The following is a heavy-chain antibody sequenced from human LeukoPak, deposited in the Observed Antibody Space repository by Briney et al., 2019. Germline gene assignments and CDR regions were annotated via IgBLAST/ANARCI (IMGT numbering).Heavy chain of an antibody. CDR3: ARHETISTSTSSFDY. J-gene: IGHJ4*02. D-gene: IGHD2-2*01. CDR2: GFYTGSI. V-gene: IGHV4-59*08. Sequence: SETLSLTCTVSGGSISSYYWSWIRQPPGKGLEWIGYGFYTGSINYNPSLKSRVTISVDTSKNQFSLKLTSVTAEDTAVYFCARHETISTSTSSFDYWGQGTLVTVSS. CDR1: GGSISSYY.